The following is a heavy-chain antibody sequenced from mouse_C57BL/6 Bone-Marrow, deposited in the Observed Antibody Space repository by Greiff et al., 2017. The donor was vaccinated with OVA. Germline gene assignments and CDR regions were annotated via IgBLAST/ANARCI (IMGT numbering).Heavy chain of an antibody. CDR1: GYTFTSYW. D-gene: IGHD1-1*01. CDR2: IDPSDSYT. V-gene: IGHV1-50*01. CDR3: AREGYGSSLYWYFDD. Sequence: QVQLQQSGAELVKPGASVKLSCKASGYTFTSYWMQWVKQRPGQGLEWIGEIDPSDSYTNYNQKFKGKATLTVDTSSSTAYMQLSSLTSEDSAVYYCAREGYGSSLYWYFDDWGTGTTVTVSS. J-gene: IGHJ1*03.